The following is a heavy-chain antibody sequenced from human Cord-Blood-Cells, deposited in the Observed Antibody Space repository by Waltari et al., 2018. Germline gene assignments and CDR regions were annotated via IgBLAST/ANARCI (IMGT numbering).Heavy chain of an antibody. V-gene: IGHV4-38-2*01. D-gene: IGHD1-26*01. Sequence: QVQLQESGPGLVKPSETLSLTCAVSGYSISSGYYWGWIRQPPGKGLEWIGSIYHSGGTDYNPPLKSRVTISVDTSKNQFSLKLSSVTAADTAVYYCARVPVGAFDYWGQGTLVTVSS. CDR1: GYSISSGYY. CDR2: IYHSGGT. J-gene: IGHJ4*02. CDR3: ARVPVGAFDY.